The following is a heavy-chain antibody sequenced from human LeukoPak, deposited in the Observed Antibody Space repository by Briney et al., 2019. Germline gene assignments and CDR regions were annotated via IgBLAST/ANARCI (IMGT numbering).Heavy chain of an antibody. CDR1: GGTFSSYA. CDR3: ARDLLITFGGAKNAFDI. D-gene: IGHD3-16*01. Sequence: ASVKVSCEASGGTFSSYAISWVRQAPGQGLEWMGGIIPIFGTANYAQKFQGRVTITADESTSTAYMELSSLRSEDTAVYYCARDLLITFGGAKNAFDIWGQGTMVTVSS. CDR2: IIPIFGTA. V-gene: IGHV1-69*13. J-gene: IGHJ3*02.